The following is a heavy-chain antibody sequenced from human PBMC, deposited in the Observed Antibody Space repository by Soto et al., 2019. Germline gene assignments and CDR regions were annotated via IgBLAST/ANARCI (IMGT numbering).Heavy chain of an antibody. CDR1: GGSISSGGYY. Sequence: SETLSLTCTVSGGSISSGGYYWSWIRQHPGKGLEWIGYIYYSGSTYYNPSLKSRVTISVDTSKNQFSLKLSSVTAADTAVYYCARAVGLPIDYYDSSGYYPWFDPWGQGTLVTVSS. J-gene: IGHJ5*02. D-gene: IGHD3-22*01. CDR3: ARAVGLPIDYYDSSGYYPWFDP. V-gene: IGHV4-31*03. CDR2: IYYSGST.